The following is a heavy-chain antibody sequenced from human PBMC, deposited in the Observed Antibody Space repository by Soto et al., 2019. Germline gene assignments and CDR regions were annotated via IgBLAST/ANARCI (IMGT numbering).Heavy chain of an antibody. V-gene: IGHV1-2*04. CDR2: INPNSGGT. CDR1: GYTFTGQY. CDR3: ARGYCSSTSCHFDY. J-gene: IGHJ4*02. D-gene: IGHD2-2*01. Sequence: ASVKVSCKASGYTFTGQYIHWVRQAPGQGLEWMGWINPNSGGTNYAQKFQRWFTMTRYTSISTAYMELSRLRSDDTAVYYCARGYCSSTSCHFDYWGQGTLVTVSS.